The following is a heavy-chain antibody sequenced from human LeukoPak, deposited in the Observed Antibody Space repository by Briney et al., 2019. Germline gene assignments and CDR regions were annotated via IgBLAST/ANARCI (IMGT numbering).Heavy chain of an antibody. CDR2: IYSSGST. Sequence: ASETLSLTCTVSGGSISSGSYYWSWIRQPAGKGLEWIGRIYSSGSTNYNPSLKSRVTISVDTSKNQFSLKLSSVTAADTAVYYCARALVGYYDSSGDFDYWGQGTLVTVSS. D-gene: IGHD3-22*01. V-gene: IGHV4-61*02. CDR1: GGSISSGSYY. J-gene: IGHJ4*02. CDR3: ARALVGYYDSSGDFDY.